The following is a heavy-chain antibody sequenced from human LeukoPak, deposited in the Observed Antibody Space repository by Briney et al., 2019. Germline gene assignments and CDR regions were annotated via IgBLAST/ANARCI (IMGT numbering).Heavy chain of an antibody. CDR3: AGGYGSGVMSPYALDV. J-gene: IGHJ6*04. V-gene: IGHV1-69*06. CDR1: GVTCSDYP. CDR2: IVPRFAAA. D-gene: IGHD3-10*01. Sequence: SVKVSCKASGVTCSDYPISWVRQAPGQGPEWMGGIVPRFAAADYAQQFQGRVTITADMYSTTAYMELSSLTSDDTAIYYCAGGYGSGVMSPYALDVWGTGTTVVVSS.